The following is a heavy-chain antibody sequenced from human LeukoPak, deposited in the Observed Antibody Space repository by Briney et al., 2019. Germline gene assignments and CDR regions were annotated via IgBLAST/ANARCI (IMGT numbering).Heavy chain of an antibody. Sequence: SETLSLTCAVYGGSFSGYYWSWIRQPPGKGLEWIGEINHSGSTNYNPSLKSRVTISVDTSKNQFSLKLSSVTAADTAVYYCAREGAQVPAAIRDYYYGMDVWGQGTTVTVSS. V-gene: IGHV4-34*01. J-gene: IGHJ6*02. CDR2: INHSGST. CDR1: GGSFSGYY. D-gene: IGHD2-2*02. CDR3: AREGAQVPAAIRDYYYGMDV.